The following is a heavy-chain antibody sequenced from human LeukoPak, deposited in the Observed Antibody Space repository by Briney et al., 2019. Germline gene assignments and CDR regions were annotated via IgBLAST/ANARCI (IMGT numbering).Heavy chain of an antibody. CDR3: ARGPYGGHSGAFDI. J-gene: IGHJ3*02. Sequence: GESLKISCKVSGYSFTSYWIGWVRQMPGKGLEWVGIIYPGDSDPKYSPSFQGQVTISVDKSITTAYLQWSSLKASDTAMYFCARGPYGGHSGAFDIWGQGTMVTVSS. CDR1: GYSFTSYW. V-gene: IGHV5-51*01. D-gene: IGHD4-23*01. CDR2: IYPGDSDP.